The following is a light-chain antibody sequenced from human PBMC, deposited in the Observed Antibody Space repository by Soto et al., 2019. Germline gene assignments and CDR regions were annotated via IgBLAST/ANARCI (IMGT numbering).Light chain of an antibody. Sequence: QLVLTQPPSVSGAPGQRVTISCTGSSSNIGAGYDVHWYQQLPGAAPKLLIYGNSNRPSGVPDRFSGSKSGTSASPAITGLQAEDEADFYCQSYDSSLSRAFGGGTKLNVL. CDR2: GNS. CDR3: QSYDSSLSRA. CDR1: SSNIGAGYD. V-gene: IGLV1-40*01. J-gene: IGLJ2*01.